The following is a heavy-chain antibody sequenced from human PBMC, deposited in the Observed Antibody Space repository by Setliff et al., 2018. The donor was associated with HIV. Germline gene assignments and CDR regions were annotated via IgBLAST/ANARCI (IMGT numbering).Heavy chain of an antibody. D-gene: IGHD2-15*01. CDR3: ATDPTSYCTGGNCHSGRFAS. J-gene: IGHJ4*02. Sequence: SETLSLTCTVSGGSVNGHYWNWIRLTPGKGLEWIGSISYSGSTNYNPSLKSRVTISVDTSRNEFSLKLSSVTAAETAVYYCATDPTSYCTGGNCHSGRFASWGQGTLVTVSS. V-gene: IGHV4-59*02. CDR1: GGSVNGHY. CDR2: ISYSGST.